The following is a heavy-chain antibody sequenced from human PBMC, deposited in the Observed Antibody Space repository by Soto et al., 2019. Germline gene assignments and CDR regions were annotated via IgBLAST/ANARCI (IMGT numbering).Heavy chain of an antibody. CDR1: AGSISGYY. J-gene: IGHJ6*02. Sequence: SSETLSLTCTVSAGSISGYYWSWIRQPAGKGLEWIGHTYTGGSTNYIPALKSRVTMSVDTSKNQFSLKLSSVAAADTAVYYCAKDSYVWGSYRPNPVYYGMDVWRQGTTVTVSS. CDR3: AKDSYVWGSYRPNPVYYGMDV. CDR2: TYTGGST. D-gene: IGHD3-16*02. V-gene: IGHV4-4*07.